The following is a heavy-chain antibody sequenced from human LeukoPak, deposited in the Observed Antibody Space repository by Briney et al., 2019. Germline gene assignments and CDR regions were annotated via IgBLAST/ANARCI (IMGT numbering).Heavy chain of an antibody. CDR2: ISGSVGST. V-gene: IGHV3-23*01. CDR1: GFTFSNCA. CDR3: AKDIQLWLTPFDY. J-gene: IGHJ4*02. Sequence: GGSLRLSCAASGFTFSNCAMSWVRQAPGKGLEWVSRISGSVGSTYYADSVKGLFTISRDTYKNTLSLQMNSLRAEDTAVYYCAKDIQLWLTPFDYWAREPWSPSPQ. D-gene: IGHD5-18*01.